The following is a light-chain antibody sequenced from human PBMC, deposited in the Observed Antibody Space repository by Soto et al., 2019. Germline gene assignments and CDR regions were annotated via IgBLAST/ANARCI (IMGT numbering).Light chain of an antibody. CDR3: QSYDSSTVV. CDR2: EDN. CDR1: SGSIASNY. Sequence: NFMLTQPHSVSESPGKTVTISCTRSSGSIASNYVQWYQQRPGSAPTTVIYEDNQRPSGVPDRFSGSTDGSSNSASLTISGLQTEDEADYYCQSYDSSTVVFGGGTKLTAL. V-gene: IGLV6-57*04. J-gene: IGLJ2*01.